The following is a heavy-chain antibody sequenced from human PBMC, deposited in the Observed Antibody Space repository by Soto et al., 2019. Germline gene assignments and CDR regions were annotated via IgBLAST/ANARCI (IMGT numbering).Heavy chain of an antibody. CDR2: INEDGSEK. V-gene: IGHV3-7*01. Sequence: PGGSLRLSCAASQFTFSRYWVNWVRQAPGKGLEWVANINEDGSEKYYVDSVKGRFTISRDNARNSLYLQMNSLRAEDTALYYCVRGTTEVPGLDFWGQGNLVTVSS. D-gene: IGHD1-1*01. J-gene: IGHJ4*02. CDR3: VRGTTEVPGLDF. CDR1: QFTFSRYW.